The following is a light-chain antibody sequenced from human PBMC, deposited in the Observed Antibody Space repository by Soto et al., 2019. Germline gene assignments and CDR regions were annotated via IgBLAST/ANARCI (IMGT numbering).Light chain of an antibody. CDR1: SSDVGGYNY. CDR2: EVS. V-gene: IGLV2-14*01. J-gene: IGLJ3*02. Sequence: QSALTQPASVSGSPGQSITISCTGTSSDVGGYNYVSWYQQHPDKAPKLMIYEVSNRPSGVSNRFSGSKSGKTASLTISGLQAEDEADYYCSSYTSSSTWVFGGGTKLTVL. CDR3: SSYTSSSTWV.